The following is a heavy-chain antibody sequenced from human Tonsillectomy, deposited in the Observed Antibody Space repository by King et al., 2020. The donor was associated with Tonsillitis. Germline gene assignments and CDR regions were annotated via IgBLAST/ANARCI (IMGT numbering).Heavy chain of an antibody. CDR2: IYYSGST. CDR1: GASIRSYY. D-gene: IGHD2-21*01. J-gene: IGHJ4*02. V-gene: IGHV4-59*01. CDR3: ARTRGGDFDY. Sequence: QLQESGPGLVKPSETLSLTCSVSGASIRSYYWSWVRQPPGKGLEWIGYIYYSGSTNYNPSLKRRVTISVDTSKNQFSLKLSSVTAAATAVYYCARTRGGDFDYWVQGTLGTVSS.